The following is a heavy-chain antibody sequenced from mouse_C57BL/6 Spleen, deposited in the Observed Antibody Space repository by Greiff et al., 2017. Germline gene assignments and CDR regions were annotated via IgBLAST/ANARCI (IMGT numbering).Heavy chain of an antibody. CDR2: INPGSGGT. J-gene: IGHJ3*01. CDR1: GYAFTNYL. V-gene: IGHV1-54*01. D-gene: IGHD2-3*01. Sequence: QVQLQQSGAELVRPGTSVKVSCKASGYAFTNYLIEWVKQRPGQGLEWIGVINPGSGGTNYNEKFKGKATLTADKSSSTAYMQLSSLTSEDSAVYFCAIYDPAWFAYWGQGTLVTVAA. CDR3: AIYDPAWFAY.